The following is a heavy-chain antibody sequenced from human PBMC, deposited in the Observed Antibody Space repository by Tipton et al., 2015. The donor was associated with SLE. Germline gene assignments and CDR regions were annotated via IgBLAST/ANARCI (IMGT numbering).Heavy chain of an antibody. Sequence: LSLTCAVYGGYFSGYYWSWSRQPAGKGLEWIGEINNSGSSNYNPSLKSRVTISVDTSKNQFSLKLSSVTAADTAVYYCARVVAAAGTAFDIWGQGTMVTVSS. D-gene: IGHD6-13*01. V-gene: IGHV4-34*01. CDR1: GGYFSGYY. CDR3: ARVVAAAGTAFDI. CDR2: INNSGSS. J-gene: IGHJ3*02.